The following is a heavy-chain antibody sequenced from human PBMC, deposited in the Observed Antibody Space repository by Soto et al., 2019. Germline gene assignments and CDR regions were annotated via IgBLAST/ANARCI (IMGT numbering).Heavy chain of an antibody. J-gene: IGHJ1*01. D-gene: IGHD2-2*02. V-gene: IGHV1-18*01. CDR2: ISAYNGNT. CDR3: AKGRGYCSSTSCYTAGTEYLQH. Sequence: QVQLVQSGAEVKKPGASVKVSCKASGYTFTSYGISWVRQAPGQGLEWMGWISAYNGNTNYAQKLQGRVTMTTDTSTSTAYMELRSLRSDDTAVYYCAKGRGYCSSTSCYTAGTEYLQHWGQGTLVTVSS. CDR1: GYTFTSYG.